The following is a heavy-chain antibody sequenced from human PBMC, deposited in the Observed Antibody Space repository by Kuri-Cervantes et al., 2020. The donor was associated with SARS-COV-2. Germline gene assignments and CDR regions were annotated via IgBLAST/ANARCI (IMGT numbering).Heavy chain of an antibody. J-gene: IGHJ4*02. CDR3: AREDGKALQDPRLWDY. CDR2: ISSSGSTI. D-gene: IGHD4-11*01. Sequence: GESLKISCAASGFTFSSYSMNWVRQAPGKGLEWVSYISSSGSTIYYADSVKGRFTISRDNAKNSLYLQMNSLRAEDTAVYYCAREDGKALQDPRLWDYWGQGTLVTVSS. CDR1: GFTFSSYS. V-gene: IGHV3-48*04.